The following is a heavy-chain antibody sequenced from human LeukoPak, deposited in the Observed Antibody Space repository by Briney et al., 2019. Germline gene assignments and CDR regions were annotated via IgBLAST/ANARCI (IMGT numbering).Heavy chain of an antibody. Sequence: GGSLRLSCATSTFTFSSYSMNWARQVPGKGLEWVSSISSGSKYIYNADSVKGRFTISRDNAKNSLYLQMNSLRAEDTAVYYCARALSYSYGSMDFWGQGTLVIVSS. J-gene: IGHJ4*02. CDR2: ISSGSKYI. CDR3: ARALSYSYGSMDF. D-gene: IGHD5-18*01. V-gene: IGHV3-21*01. CDR1: TFTFSSYS.